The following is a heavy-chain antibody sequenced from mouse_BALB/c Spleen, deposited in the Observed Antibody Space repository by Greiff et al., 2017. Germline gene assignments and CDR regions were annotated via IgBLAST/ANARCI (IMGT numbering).Heavy chain of an antibody. CDR1: GYAFSSSW. J-gene: IGHJ4*01. V-gene: IGHV1-82*01. CDR3: ARGTTAYAMDY. CDR2: IYPGDGDT. Sequence: VQLQESGPELVKPGASVKISCKASGYAFSSSWMNWVKQRPGQGLEWIGRIYPGDGDTNYNGKFKGKATLTADKSSSTAYMQLSSLTSVDSAVYFCARGTTAYAMDYWGQGTSVTVSS. D-gene: IGHD1-2*01.